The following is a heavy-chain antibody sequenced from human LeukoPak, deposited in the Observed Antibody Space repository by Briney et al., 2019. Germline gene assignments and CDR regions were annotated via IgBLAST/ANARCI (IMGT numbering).Heavy chain of an antibody. CDR3: ARDDREMATITLGLDY. D-gene: IGHD5-24*01. V-gene: IGHV1-69*13. CDR1: GYTFSTYA. CDR2: FIPIFDTA. J-gene: IGHJ4*02. Sequence: SVKVSCKASGYTFSTYAVNWVRQAPGQGLEWMGGFIPIFDTANYAQKFQGRVTITADESTSTAYTELTSLRSEDTAIYYCARDDREMATITLGLDYWGQGTLVTVSS.